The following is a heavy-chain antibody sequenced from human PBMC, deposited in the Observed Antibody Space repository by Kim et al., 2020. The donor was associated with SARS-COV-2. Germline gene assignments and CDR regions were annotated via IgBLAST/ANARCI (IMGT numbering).Heavy chain of an antibody. D-gene: IGHD1-1*01. Sequence: DSGKGRFTTSRDNAKNSLYLQMSSLRAEETAVYYCARDLSGTYYYYGMDVWGQGTTVTVSS. CDR3: ARDLSGTYYYYGMDV. J-gene: IGHJ6*02. V-gene: IGHV3-21*01.